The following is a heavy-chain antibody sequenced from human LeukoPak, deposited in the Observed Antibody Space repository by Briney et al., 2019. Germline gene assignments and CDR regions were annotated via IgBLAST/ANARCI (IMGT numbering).Heavy chain of an antibody. CDR2: INHDGSNT. CDR1: GFTFSPSW. J-gene: IGHJ6*02. D-gene: IGHD3-3*01. Sequence: GGSLRLSCAASGFTFSPSWMHWVRQAPGKGLVWVSRINHDGSNTIYADFVKGRFTISRDNAKNSLYLQMNSLRAEDTAVYYCARTPSQEDYDFWSGYYPIIYGMDVWGQGTTVTVSS. CDR3: ARTPSQEDYDFWSGYYPIIYGMDV. V-gene: IGHV3-74*01.